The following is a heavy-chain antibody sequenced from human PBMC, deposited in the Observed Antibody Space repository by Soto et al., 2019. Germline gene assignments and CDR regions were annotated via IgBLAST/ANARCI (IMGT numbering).Heavy chain of an antibody. D-gene: IGHD2-21*02. CDR3: ARRAYCGGDCYGNYNWFDP. J-gene: IGHJ5*02. Sequence: QLQLQESGPGLVKPSETLSLTCTVSGGSITSSSYYWGWIRQPPGKVLEWIGNIYYSGSTYHTPSLKSRVPMSGGPSKNQFFPKVSSVTAADTAVYYRARRAYCGGDCYGNYNWFDPRGQGTLVTVSS. CDR2: IYYSGST. V-gene: IGHV4-39*01. CDR1: GGSITSSSYY.